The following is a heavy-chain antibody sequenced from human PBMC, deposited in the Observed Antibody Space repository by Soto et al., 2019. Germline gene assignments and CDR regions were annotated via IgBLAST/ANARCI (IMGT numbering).Heavy chain of an antibody. CDR3: AQDGPPPGWGPL. J-gene: IGHJ4*01. V-gene: IGHV3-30*18. CDR2: ISSDGGVI. Sequence: QVQLVESGGSVVQPGRSLRLSCAASGFTFSRYGMHWVRQAPGKGLEWVAFISSDGGVIYYGDSIKGRFSVSRDDSKNSLYLERPSVEDDAPAVYACAQDGPPPGWGPLWGHGTLVAVSS. D-gene: IGHD6-19*01. CDR1: GFTFSRYG.